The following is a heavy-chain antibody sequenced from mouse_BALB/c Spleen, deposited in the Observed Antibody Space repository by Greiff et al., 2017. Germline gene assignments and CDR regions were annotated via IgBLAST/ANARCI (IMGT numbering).Heavy chain of an antibody. Sequence: QVQLKQSGAELMKPGASVKISCKATGYTFSSYWIEWVKQRPGHGLEWIGEILPGSGSTNYNEKFKGKATFTADTSSNTAYMQLSSLTSEDSAVYYCAIKGFITTVVAKGYYFDYWGQGTTLTVSS. D-gene: IGHD1-1*01. V-gene: IGHV1-9*01. J-gene: IGHJ2*01. CDR2: ILPGSGST. CDR1: GYTFSSYW. CDR3: AIKGFITTVVAKGYYFDY.